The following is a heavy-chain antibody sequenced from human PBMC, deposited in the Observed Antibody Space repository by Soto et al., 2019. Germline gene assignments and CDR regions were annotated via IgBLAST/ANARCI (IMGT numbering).Heavy chain of an antibody. CDR3: ARVSGSYYYGMDV. D-gene: IGHD1-26*01. CDR2: IYHSGST. CDR1: GGSISSSYW. J-gene: IGHJ6*02. V-gene: IGHV4-4*02. Sequence: QVQLQESGPGLVKPSGTLSLTCAVSGGSISSSYWWSCVRQPPGKGLEWTGEIYHSGSTNYNPSLKSRVTISVDKSKNQFSLKLSSVTAADTAVYYCARVSGSYYYGMDVWGQGTTVTVSS.